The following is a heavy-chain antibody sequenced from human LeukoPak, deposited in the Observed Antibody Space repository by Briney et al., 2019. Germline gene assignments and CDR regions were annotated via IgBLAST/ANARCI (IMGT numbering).Heavy chain of an antibody. V-gene: IGHV3-48*01. D-gene: IGHD4-11*01. Sequence: PGGSLRLSCAASGFTFSTYSMTWVRQAPGKGLEWLSYIGSSSSTIYYGGSVKGRFTVSRDNAKNLLYLQMNSLRAEDTAVYFCARDSYSKNDYWGQGTLVTVSS. CDR1: GFTFSTYS. CDR3: ARDSYSKNDY. J-gene: IGHJ4*02. CDR2: IGSSSSTI.